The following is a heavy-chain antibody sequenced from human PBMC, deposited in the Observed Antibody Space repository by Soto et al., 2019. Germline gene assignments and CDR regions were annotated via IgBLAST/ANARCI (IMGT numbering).Heavy chain of an antibody. CDR2: IKQDGSEK. Sequence: PGGSLRLSCAASGFTFSSYWMSWVRQAPGKGLEWMANIKQDGSEKYYVDSVKGRFTISRDNAKNSLYLQMNSLRAEDTAVYYCARDPNWAPLGDPKFDYWGQGTLVTVSS. CDR3: ARDPNWAPLGDPKFDY. V-gene: IGHV3-7*01. J-gene: IGHJ4*02. D-gene: IGHD4-17*01. CDR1: GFTFSSYW.